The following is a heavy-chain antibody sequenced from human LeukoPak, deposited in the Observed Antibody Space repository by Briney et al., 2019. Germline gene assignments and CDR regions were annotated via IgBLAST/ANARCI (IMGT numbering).Heavy chain of an antibody. J-gene: IGHJ3*01. V-gene: IGHV3-33*01. CDR3: VRVDSTGYASLMLLDL. Sequence: PGGSLRLSCAASGFSFSSYGMHWVRQAPGKGLEWVAVIWYDGSNKYYADSVKGRFTISRDNSKNTLYLQMNSLGAGDTAVYYCVRVDSTGYASLMLLDLWGQGTMVTVSS. CDR2: IWYDGSNK. D-gene: IGHD3-22*01. CDR1: GFSFSSYG.